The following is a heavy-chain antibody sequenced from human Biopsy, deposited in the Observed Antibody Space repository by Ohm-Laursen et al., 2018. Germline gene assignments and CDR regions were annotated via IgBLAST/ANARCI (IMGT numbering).Heavy chain of an antibody. D-gene: IGHD3-3*01. CDR1: GGSIGGSGDY. Sequence: SETPSLTCTVSGGSIGGSGDYWSWIRQPPGKGLEWIGYISDTGTTNYNPSLRGRVAMSVDTSKNQFSLQLTSVTAADTAMFFCARLFRLDDYWNDDPPDGFDVWGQGTMVTVSS. CDR2: ISDTGTT. V-gene: IGHV4-61*08. J-gene: IGHJ3*01. CDR3: ARLFRLDDYWNDDPPDGFDV.